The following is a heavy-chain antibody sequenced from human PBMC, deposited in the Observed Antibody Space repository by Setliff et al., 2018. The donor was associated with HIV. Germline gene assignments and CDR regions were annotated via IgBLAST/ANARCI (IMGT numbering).Heavy chain of an antibody. CDR1: GDSIGSNTFY. J-gene: IGHJ4*02. CDR3: ARHRASSSGFPLDF. Sequence: GDSIGSNTFYWGWLRQPPGKEPEWIGSINHSGNTYYYPSLKSRVTMSVDTSKNQFSLRLSSVTATDTAVYYCARHRASSSGFPLDFWGQGILVTVSS. CDR2: INHSGNT. D-gene: IGHD6-6*01. V-gene: IGHV4-39*01.